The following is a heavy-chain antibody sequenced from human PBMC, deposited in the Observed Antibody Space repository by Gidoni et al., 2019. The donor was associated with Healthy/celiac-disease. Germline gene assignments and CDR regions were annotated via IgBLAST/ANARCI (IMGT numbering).Heavy chain of an antibody. J-gene: IGHJ6*02. CDR3: ARDLSGYSSSWYVVDYYYGMDV. D-gene: IGHD6-13*01. V-gene: IGHV1-69*01. CDR2: IIPIFGTA. Sequence: QVQLVQSGAAGKKPGSSVKVSCTASGGTFSSYAISWVRQAPGHGLEWLGGIIPIFGTANYAQKLQGRVTITADESTSTAYMELSSLRSEDTAVYYCARDLSGYSSSWYVVDYYYGMDVWGQGTTVTVSS. CDR1: GGTFSSYA.